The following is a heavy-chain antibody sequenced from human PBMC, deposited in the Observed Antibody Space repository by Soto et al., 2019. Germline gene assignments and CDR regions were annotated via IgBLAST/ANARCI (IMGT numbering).Heavy chain of an antibody. J-gene: IGHJ6*02. CDR3: ARRSYPLYCRGGSCPPYYTHYGNKV. Sequence: SETLSLTCAVYGGSFSGYYWSWIRQPPGKGLEWFGEINHSGSTNYNPSLKSRVTISVDTSKNQFSLKLSSVTAADTAVYYCARRSYPLYCRGGSCPPYYTHYGNKVCCQATT. V-gene: IGHV4-34*01. CDR2: INHSGST. D-gene: IGHD2-15*01. CDR1: GGSFSGYY.